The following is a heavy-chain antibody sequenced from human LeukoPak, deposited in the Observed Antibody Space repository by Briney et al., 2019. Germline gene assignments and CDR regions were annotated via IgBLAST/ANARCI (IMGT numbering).Heavy chain of an antibody. CDR3: ARAGGTRSASSSIYWEFDY. V-gene: IGHV3-9*01. Sequence: GGSLRLSCGASGFIFDDFAMHWVRQAPGKGLEWVSGISWNSATIGYADSVKGRFTVSRDNAKNSLYLQVHSLRPEDTAMYYCARAGGTRSASSSIYWEFDYWGQGTLVTVSS. CDR2: ISWNSATI. J-gene: IGHJ4*02. CDR1: GFIFDDFA. D-gene: IGHD1-26*01.